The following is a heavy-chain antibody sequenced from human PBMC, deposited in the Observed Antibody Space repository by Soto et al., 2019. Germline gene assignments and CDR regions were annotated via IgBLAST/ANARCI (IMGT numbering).Heavy chain of an antibody. CDR2: INYSGST. D-gene: IGHD3-3*01. CDR1: GGSITSYY. J-gene: IGHJ6*03. CDR3: ARVAYDFWSGWGGAGYYYYLDV. Sequence: QVQLQESGPGLVKPSETLSLICTVSGGSITSYYWTWIRQPPGKGLEWIGYINYSGSTNYNPSLKSRITISVDTSKNQFSLKRSSVTAADTAVYFCARVAYDFWSGWGGAGYYYYLDVWGKGTTVTVSS. V-gene: IGHV4-59*01.